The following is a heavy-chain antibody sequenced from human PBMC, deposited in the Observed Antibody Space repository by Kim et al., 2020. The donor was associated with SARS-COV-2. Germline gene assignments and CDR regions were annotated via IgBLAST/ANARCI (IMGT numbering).Heavy chain of an antibody. CDR1: GGSIGSSSYY. Sequence: SETLSLTCTVSGGSIGSSSYYWGWIRQPPGKGLEWIGTIYYSGSTYYNPSLKSRVTISLDTSKNQFSLRLSSVTAADTAVYYCARDPLSGHFDYWGQGTLVTVSS. V-gene: IGHV4-39*07. J-gene: IGHJ4*02. D-gene: IGHD1-26*01. CDR3: ARDPLSGHFDY. CDR2: IYYSGST.